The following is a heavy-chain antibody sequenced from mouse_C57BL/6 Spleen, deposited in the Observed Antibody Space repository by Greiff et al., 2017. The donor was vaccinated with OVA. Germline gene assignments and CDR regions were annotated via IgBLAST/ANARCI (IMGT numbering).Heavy chain of an antibody. D-gene: IGHD2-12*01. Sequence: HVQLQQPGAELVRPGSSVTLSCKASGYTFTSYWMHWVKQRPIQGLEWIGNIDPSDSETHYNQKFKDKATLTVDKSSSPAYMQLSSLTSEDSSVYYCARRTTRAIDYWGQGTSVTVSS. CDR3: ARRTTRAIDY. V-gene: IGHV1-52*01. CDR1: GYTFTSYW. CDR2: IDPSDSET. J-gene: IGHJ4*01.